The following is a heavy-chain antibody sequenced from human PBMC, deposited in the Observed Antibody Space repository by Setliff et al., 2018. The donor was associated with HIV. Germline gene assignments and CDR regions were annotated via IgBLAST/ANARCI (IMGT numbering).Heavy chain of an antibody. CDR2: IYTSGSS. CDR3: ARLKSASGYFGFDS. D-gene: IGHD5-12*01. V-gene: IGHV4-61*09. J-gene: IGHJ5*01. Sequence: SETLSLTCSVSGGSISSGSYYWSWIRQPAGKGLEWIGHIYTSGSSTYNPSLKSRVTISRDTSKNQFSLKLSSVTAADTAVYYCARLKSASGYFGFDSWGQGTLVTVSS. CDR1: GGSISSGSYY.